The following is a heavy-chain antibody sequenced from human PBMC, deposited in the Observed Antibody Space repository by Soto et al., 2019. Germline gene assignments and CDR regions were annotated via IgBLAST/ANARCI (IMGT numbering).Heavy chain of an antibody. D-gene: IGHD3-22*01. Sequence: GGSLRLSCAASGFTFSSYAMHWVRQAPGKGLEWVAVISYDGSNKYYADSVKGRFTISRDNSKNTLYLQMNSLRAEDTAVYYCARGEYYYDSSGYRFDYWGQGTLVTVSS. J-gene: IGHJ4*02. CDR2: ISYDGSNK. V-gene: IGHV3-30-3*01. CDR3: ARGEYYYDSSGYRFDY. CDR1: GFTFSSYA.